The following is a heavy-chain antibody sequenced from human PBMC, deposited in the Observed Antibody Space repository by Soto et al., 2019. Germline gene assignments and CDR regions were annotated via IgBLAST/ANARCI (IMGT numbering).Heavy chain of an antibody. CDR1: GFTFTNYP. CDR2: MSYDGSNK. CDR3: ARGDYGDYGSFQH. V-gene: IGHV3-30-3*01. J-gene: IGHJ1*01. Sequence: QVQLVESGGGVVQPGRSLRLSCAASGFTFTNYPMHWVRQAPGKGLEWVAVMSYDGSNKYYADSVKGRFTMSIDTSKNTLYLQMNSLRAEDTAVYYCARGDYGDYGSFQHWGQGTLVTVSS. D-gene: IGHD4-17*01.